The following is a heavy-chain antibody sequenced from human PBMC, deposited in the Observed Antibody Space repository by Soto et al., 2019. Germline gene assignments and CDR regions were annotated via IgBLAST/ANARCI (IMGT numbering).Heavy chain of an antibody. D-gene: IGHD6-19*01. V-gene: IGHV3-23*01. CDR1: GFTFSSYA. Sequence: GGSLRLSCAASGFTFSSYAMSWVRQAPGKGLEWVSAISGSGGSTYYADSVKGRFTISRDNSKNTLYLQMNSLRAEDTAVYYCAKAPTLPPQWLVRPRPYWGQGTLVTVSS. J-gene: IGHJ4*02. CDR2: ISGSGGST. CDR3: AKAPTLPPQWLVRPRPY.